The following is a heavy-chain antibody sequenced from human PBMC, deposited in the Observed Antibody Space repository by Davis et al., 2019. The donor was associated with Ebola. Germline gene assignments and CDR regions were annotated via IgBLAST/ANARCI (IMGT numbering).Heavy chain of an antibody. J-gene: IGHJ4*02. CDR1: GFTFSNAW. CDR2: IKSKTDGGTT. D-gene: IGHD1-26*01. Sequence: GESLKISCAASGFTFSNAWMNWVRQAPGKGLEWVGRIKSKTDGGTTDYAAPVKGRFTISRDDSKNTLYLQMNNLKTEDTAVYYCTTEQGIVGATTVLWGQGTLVTVSS. V-gene: IGHV3-15*07. CDR3: TTEQGIVGATTVL.